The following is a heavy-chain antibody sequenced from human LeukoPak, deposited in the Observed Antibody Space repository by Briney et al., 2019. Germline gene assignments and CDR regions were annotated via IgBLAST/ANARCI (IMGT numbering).Heavy chain of an antibody. CDR1: GFTFSSYS. CDR2: ISSSSSYI. Sequence: PGGSLRLSCAASGFTFSSYSMNWVRQAPGKGLEWVSSISSSSSYIYYADSVKGRFTISRDNAKNSLYLQMNSLRAEDTAVYYCARVLKTYYYDSSGYYGNYWLQGTLVTVSS. D-gene: IGHD3-22*01. J-gene: IGHJ4*02. V-gene: IGHV3-21*01. CDR3: ARVLKTYYYDSSGYYGNY.